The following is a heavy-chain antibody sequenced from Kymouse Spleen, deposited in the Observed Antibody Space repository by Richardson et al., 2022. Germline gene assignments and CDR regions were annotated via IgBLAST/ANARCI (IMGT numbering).Heavy chain of an antibody. V-gene: IGHV3-73*02. J-gene: IGHJ5*02. D-gene: IGHD1-7*01. CDR2: IRSKANSYAT. Sequence: EVQLVESGGGLVQPGGSLKLSCAASGFTFSGSAMHWVRQASGKGLEWVGRIRSKANSYATAYAASVKGRFTISRDDSKNTAYLQMNSLKTEDTAVYYCTRRGPSNWNSGGWFDPWGQGTLVTVSS. CDR1: GFTFSGSA. CDR3: TRRGPSNWNSGGWFDP.